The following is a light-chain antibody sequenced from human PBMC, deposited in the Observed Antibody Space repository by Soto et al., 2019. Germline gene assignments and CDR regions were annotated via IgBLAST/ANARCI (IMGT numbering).Light chain of an antibody. J-gene: IGKJ3*01. CDR1: ETVNSY. V-gene: IGKV3-11*01. CDR2: DVF. CDR3: QHRSSCPLT. Sequence: EIVLTQCPATLSLSPGERATLSCRASETVNSYLAWYQQKPGQAPRLLIYDVFKRATGIPARFSGSGSGTDFTLAISSLEPDDFAVYYCQHRSSCPLTFGPGTKADIK.